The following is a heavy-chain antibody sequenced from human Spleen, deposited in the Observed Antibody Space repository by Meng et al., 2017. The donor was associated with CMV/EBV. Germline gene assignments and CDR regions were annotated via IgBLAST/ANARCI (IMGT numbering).Heavy chain of an antibody. Sequence: GESLKISCEVSGFTFSANWMHWVRQVPGKGLEWVSRINTNGGETNYANSVKGRFTISRDNAKSTLYLQMNSLTLEDTALYYCVRGPYGADSWYDYWGQGTLVTVSS. D-gene: IGHD4-17*01. V-gene: IGHV3-74*01. J-gene: IGHJ4*01. CDR3: VRGPYGADSWYDY. CDR1: GFTFSANW. CDR2: INTNGGET.